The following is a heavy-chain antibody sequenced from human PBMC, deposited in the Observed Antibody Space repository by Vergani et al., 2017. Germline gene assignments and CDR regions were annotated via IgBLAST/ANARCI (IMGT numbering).Heavy chain of an antibody. J-gene: IGHJ3*02. CDR1: GGSISSYY. V-gene: IGHV4-4*07. CDR2: IYTSGST. D-gene: IGHD3-3*01. Sequence: QVQLQESGPGLVKPSETLSLTCTVSGGSISSYYWSWIRQPAGKGLEWIGRIYTSGSTNYNPSLKSRVTMSVDTSKNQFSLKLSSVTAADTAVYYCARRGDYDFWSGYNSDAFDIWGQGTMVTVSS. CDR3: ARRGDYDFWSGYNSDAFDI.